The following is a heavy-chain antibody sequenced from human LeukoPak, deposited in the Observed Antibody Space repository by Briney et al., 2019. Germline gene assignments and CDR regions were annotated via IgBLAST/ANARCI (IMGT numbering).Heavy chain of an antibody. J-gene: IGHJ5*02. CDR1: GYTFTSYY. V-gene: IGHV1-46*01. Sequence: ASVKVSCKASGYTFTSYYMHWVRQAPGQGLEWMGIINPSGGSTSHAQKFQGRVTMTRDTSTSTVYMELSSLRSEDTAVYYCARDPREGITMVRGVIITAPGNWFDPWGQGTLVTVSS. CDR2: INPSGGST. D-gene: IGHD3-10*01. CDR3: ARDPREGITMVRGVIITAPGNWFDP.